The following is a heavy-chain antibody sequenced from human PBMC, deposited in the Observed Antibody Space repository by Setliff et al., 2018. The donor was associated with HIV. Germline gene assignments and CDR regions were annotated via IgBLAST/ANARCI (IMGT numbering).Heavy chain of an antibody. Sequence: LRLSCAASGFTFSSYGVHWVRQAPGKGLDWVTFIQYDESNKYYGDSVRGRFTISRDNSKNTLYLQMNSLRSEDTAVYFCAKSFNSGPTNWNIDVWGTGTTVTV. CDR3: AKSFNSGPTNWNIDV. J-gene: IGHJ6*03. CDR2: IQYDESNK. D-gene: IGHD1-20*01. CDR1: GFTFSSYG. V-gene: IGHV3-30*02.